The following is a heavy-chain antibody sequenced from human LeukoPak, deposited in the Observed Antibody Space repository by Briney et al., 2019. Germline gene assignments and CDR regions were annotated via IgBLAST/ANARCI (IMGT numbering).Heavy chain of an antibody. CDR3: ARTGAGKRGSWFDP. V-gene: IGHV4-61*02. Sequence: PSETLSLTCTVSGGSISSGSYYWSWIRQPAGKGLEWIGRIYTSGSTNYNPSLKSRVTISVDTSKNQFSLKLSPVTAADTAVYYCARTGAGKRGSWFDPWGQGTLVTVSS. CDR1: GGSISSGSYY. CDR2: IYTSGST. J-gene: IGHJ5*02. D-gene: IGHD6-13*01.